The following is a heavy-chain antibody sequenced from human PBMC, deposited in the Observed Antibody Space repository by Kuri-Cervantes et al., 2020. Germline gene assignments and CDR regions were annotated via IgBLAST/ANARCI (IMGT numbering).Heavy chain of an antibody. CDR1: GGSISSYY. Sequence: SETLSLTCIVSGGSISSYYWSWIRQSPGKGLEWIGYIYYSGSTNYNPSLKSRVTISVDKSKNQFSLKLSSVTAADTAVYYCARASTVTTGWFDPWGQGTLVTVSS. CDR2: IYYSGST. D-gene: IGHD4-11*01. J-gene: IGHJ5*02. V-gene: IGHV4-59*12. CDR3: ARASTVTTGWFDP.